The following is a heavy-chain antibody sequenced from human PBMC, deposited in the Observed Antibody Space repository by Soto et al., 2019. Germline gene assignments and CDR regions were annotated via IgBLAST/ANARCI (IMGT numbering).Heavy chain of an antibody. V-gene: IGHV4-59*01. CDR1: GGSFSSSF. CDR3: ARHYCLSSICYELDDAFNV. D-gene: IGHD2-2*01. Sequence: QVQLQESGPGLVKPSETLSLTCTVSGGSFSSSFWSWLRQPPGTGLEWIGYIDYSGTTSYNPSLNSRVNNSVETSKNLFSLELSSVSAADTAVYYWARHYCLSSICYELDDAFNVWGQGRVVTVSS. J-gene: IGHJ3*01. CDR2: IDYSGTT.